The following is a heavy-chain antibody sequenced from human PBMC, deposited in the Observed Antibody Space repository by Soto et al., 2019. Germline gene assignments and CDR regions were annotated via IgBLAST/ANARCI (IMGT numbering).Heavy chain of an antibody. D-gene: IGHD3-3*01. CDR3: ARAFTIFGVTGRLGADY. CDR2: IYSGGST. Sequence: EVQLVESGGGLVQPGGSLRLSCAASGFTVSSNYMSWVRQAPGKGLEWVSVIYSGGSTYYADSVKGRFTISRDNSKNTLYLQMNSLRAEDTAVYYCARAFTIFGVTGRLGADYWGQGTLVTVSS. CDR1: GFTVSSNY. V-gene: IGHV3-66*01. J-gene: IGHJ4*02.